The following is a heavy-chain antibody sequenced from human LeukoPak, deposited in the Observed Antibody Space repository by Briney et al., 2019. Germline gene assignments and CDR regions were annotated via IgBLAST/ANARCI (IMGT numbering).Heavy chain of an antibody. V-gene: IGHV1-18*01. Sequence: ASVKVSCKASGYTFTSYGISWVRQAPGQGLEWMGWISAYNGNTNYAQKLQGRVTMTTDTSTSTAYMELRSLGSDDTAVYYCARDRYYDILTGYYAPFDYWGQGTLVTVSS. D-gene: IGHD3-9*01. CDR1: GYTFTSYG. CDR3: ARDRYYDILTGYYAPFDY. CDR2: ISAYNGNT. J-gene: IGHJ4*02.